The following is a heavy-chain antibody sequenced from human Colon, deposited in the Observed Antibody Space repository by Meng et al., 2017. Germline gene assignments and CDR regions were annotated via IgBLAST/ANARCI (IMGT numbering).Heavy chain of an antibody. CDR2: IYSSGTT. J-gene: IGHJ4*02. CDR1: GFTVSSKY. CDR3: ARGVITGNWNYWYYFDY. D-gene: IGHD1-7*01. Sequence: GESLKISCAASGFTVSSKYMNWVRQAPGKGLEWVSIIYSSGTTKYADSVKGRFTISRDNSKNTLYLQMNNLRAEDTAVYYCARGVITGNWNYWYYFDYWVQGTLVTVSS. V-gene: IGHV3-53*01.